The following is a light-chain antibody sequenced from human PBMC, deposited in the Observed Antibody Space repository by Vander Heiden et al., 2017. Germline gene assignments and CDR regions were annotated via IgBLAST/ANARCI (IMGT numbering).Light chain of an antibody. CDR2: GAS. J-gene: IGKJ2*01. Sequence: EIVMTQSPVTLSVSPGEGATLSCRASQSLSSNLAWYQQKPGQAPRPLTYGASTRATGIPARFSGSGSGTEFSLTISSLQSEDFAVYYCQQYYNWPYTFGQGTKLDIK. CDR1: QSLSSN. V-gene: IGKV3-15*01. CDR3: QQYYNWPYT.